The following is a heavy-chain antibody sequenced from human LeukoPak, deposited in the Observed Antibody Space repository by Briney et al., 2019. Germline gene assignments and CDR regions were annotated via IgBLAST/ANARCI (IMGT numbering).Heavy chain of an antibody. V-gene: IGHV4-59*08. CDR3: ARQSSSWSGGFDY. CDR2: IYYSGST. CDR1: GGSISSYY. J-gene: IGHJ4*02. Sequence: PSETLSLTCTVSGGSISSYYWSWIRQPPGKGLEWIGYIYYSGSTNYNPSLKSRVTISVDTSKSQFSLKLSSVTAADTAVYYCARQSSSWSGGFDYWGQGTLVTVSS. D-gene: IGHD6-13*01.